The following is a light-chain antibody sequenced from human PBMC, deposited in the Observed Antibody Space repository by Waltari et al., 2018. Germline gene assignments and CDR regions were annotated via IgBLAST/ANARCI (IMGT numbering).Light chain of an antibody. CDR3: MQALRSPNT. J-gene: IGKJ2*01. CDR2: LGS. V-gene: IGKV2-28*01. Sequence: IERIESPLSLPVTPAEPASISCRPSQSVLRSNGYKCLDWYLQKPGQPPQLLIYLGSTRASGVPDRFSGSGSGTDFTLEIKRVESEDVGVYYCMQALRSPNTFGQGTKLEIK. CDR1: QSVLRSNGYKC.